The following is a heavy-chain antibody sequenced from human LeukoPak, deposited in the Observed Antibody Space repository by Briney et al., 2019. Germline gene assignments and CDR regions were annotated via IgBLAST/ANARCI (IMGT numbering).Heavy chain of an antibody. Sequence: PGGSLRLSCAASGFTFSSYSMNWVRQAPGKGLEWVSSISSSSSYIYYADSVKGRFTISRDNAKNSLYLQMNSLRAEDTAVYYCARDVFSGYDLGTFDYWGQGTLVTVSS. D-gene: IGHD5-12*01. J-gene: IGHJ4*02. CDR3: ARDVFSGYDLGTFDY. CDR1: GFTFSSYS. V-gene: IGHV3-21*01. CDR2: ISSSSSYI.